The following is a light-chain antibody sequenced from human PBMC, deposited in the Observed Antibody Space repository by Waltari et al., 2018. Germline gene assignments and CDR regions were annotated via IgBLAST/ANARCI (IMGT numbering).Light chain of an antibody. J-gene: IGLJ3*02. CDR3: QVLDSSHDRFWV. CDR2: DDS. CDR1: RPRSTC. V-gene: IGLV3-21*02. Sequence: SHVLTQPPSVSVAPGQTATIPCAGNRPRSTCFHCYQQKPGQAPVLVVYDDSDRPSGIPERFSGSNSGDTATLTISRVEAGDEADYYCQVLDSSHDRFWVFGGGTKLTVL.